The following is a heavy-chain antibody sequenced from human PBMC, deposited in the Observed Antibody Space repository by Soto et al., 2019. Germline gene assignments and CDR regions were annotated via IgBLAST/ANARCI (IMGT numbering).Heavy chain of an antibody. J-gene: IGHJ5*02. Sequence: PSEARSLTCAISGDRVSINTASWNWIRQSPSRGLEWLGRTYFRSKWYNDYAVSVKSRIIINPDTSNNQFSLQLNSVTPEDTAVYFCAKGDNLGPKTGYAFDPWGQGIMVTVS. CDR1: GDRVSINTAS. V-gene: IGHV6-1*01. CDR3: AKGDNLGPKTGYAFDP. D-gene: IGHD5-12*01. CDR2: TYFRSKWYN.